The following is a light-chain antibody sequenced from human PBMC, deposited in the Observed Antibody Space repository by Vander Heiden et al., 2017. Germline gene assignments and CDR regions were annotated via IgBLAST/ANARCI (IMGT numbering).Light chain of an antibody. V-gene: IGLV6-57*03. CDR1: SGSIASNY. J-gene: IGLJ3*02. Sequence: NFMLTQPHSVSESPGKTVTISCTRSSGSIASNYVQWYQQRPGSAPTTVIYEDNKSTSGGPDRFSGSIDSSSNSASLTISGRKTEDDADYYCQSYDSSNQGVFGGGTKLTVL. CDR2: EDN. CDR3: QSYDSSNQGV.